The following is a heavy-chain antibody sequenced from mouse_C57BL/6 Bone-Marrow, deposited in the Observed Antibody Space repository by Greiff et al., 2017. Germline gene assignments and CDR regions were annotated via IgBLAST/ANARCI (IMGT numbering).Heavy chain of an antibody. CDR2: IYPTSGRT. D-gene: IGHD4-1*01. V-gene: IGHV1-55*01. CDR1: GYTFTSYW. J-gene: IGHJ2*01. CDR3: ARSGPLGRSFDY. Sequence: QVQLQQPGAELVKPGASVKMSCTASGYTFTSYWITWVKQRPGQGLEGIGDIYPTSGRTNYNEKFKSKAILTVDTSSNTAYMQLSSLTSEDSAVFYCARSGPLGRSFDYWGQGTTLTVSS.